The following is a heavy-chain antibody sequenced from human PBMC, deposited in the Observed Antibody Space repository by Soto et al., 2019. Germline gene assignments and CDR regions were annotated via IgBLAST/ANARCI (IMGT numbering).Heavy chain of an antibody. Sequence: GASVKVSCKASGGTLSSYAISWVRQAPGQGLEWMGGIIPIFGTANYAQKFQGRVTITADESTSTAYMELSSLRSEDTAVYYCARSRGAYDILTGSRPPYYYYGMDVWGQGTTVTVSS. CDR3: ARSRGAYDILTGSRPPYYYYGMDV. J-gene: IGHJ6*02. CDR1: GGTLSSYA. CDR2: IIPIFGTA. V-gene: IGHV1-69*13. D-gene: IGHD3-9*01.